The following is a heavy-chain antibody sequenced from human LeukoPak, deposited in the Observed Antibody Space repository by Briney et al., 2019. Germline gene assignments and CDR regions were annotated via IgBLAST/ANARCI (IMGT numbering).Heavy chain of an antibody. V-gene: IGHV1-69*01. CDR3: ARGGIAVASAFDI. CDR2: IIPIFGTA. D-gene: IGHD6-19*01. Sequence: SVKASCKASGGTFSSYAISWVRQATGQGLEWMGGIIPIFGTANYAQKFQGRVTITADESTSTAYMELSSLRSEDTAVYYCARGGIAVASAFDIWGQGTMVTVSS. CDR1: GGTFSSYA. J-gene: IGHJ3*02.